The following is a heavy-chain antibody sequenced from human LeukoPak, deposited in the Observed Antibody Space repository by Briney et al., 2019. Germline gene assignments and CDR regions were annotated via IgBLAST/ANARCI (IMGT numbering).Heavy chain of an antibody. D-gene: IGHD3-9*01. V-gene: IGHV3-23*01. CDR2: ISLSGGST. Sequence: PGGSLRLSCAASGFTFSNYAMSWVRQAPGKGLEWVSLISLSGGSTYYADSVKGRFTISRDNSKNTLYLQMNSLRAEDTAVYYCAKGLRYFDWDPWGQGTLVTVSS. J-gene: IGHJ5*02. CDR3: AKGLRYFDWDP. CDR1: GFTFSNYA.